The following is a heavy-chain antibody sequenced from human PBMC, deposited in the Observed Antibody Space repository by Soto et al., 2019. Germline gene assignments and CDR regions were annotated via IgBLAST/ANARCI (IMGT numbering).Heavy chain of an antibody. CDR3: ARDHFLVHTTSSFDS. CDR2: ISGYNGNT. V-gene: IGHV1-18*01. J-gene: IGHJ4*02. Sequence: QVQLVQSGAEVKKPGASVKVSCKASGYSFNTYGISWVRQAPGQGLEWMGWISGYNGNTNYAQNLQGRVTMTTDTSTTTAYRELRSFRSDATAVYYCARDHFLVHTTSSFDSWGQGTLVTVSS. CDR1: GYSFNTYG. D-gene: IGHD1-26*01.